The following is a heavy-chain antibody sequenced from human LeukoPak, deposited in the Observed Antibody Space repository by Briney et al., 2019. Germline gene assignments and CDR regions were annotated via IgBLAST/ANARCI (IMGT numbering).Heavy chain of an antibody. J-gene: IGHJ4*02. CDR3: ARGSYNAREFDY. CDR2: ISSSSSMI. V-gene: IGHV3-48*01. CDR1: GFTFINYG. D-gene: IGHD1-26*01. Sequence: GGSLRLSCAASGFTFINYGINWVRQAPGKGLEWISYISSSSSMIYYADSVRGRFTISRENAKNSLYLQMNSLRAGDTAVYYCARGSYNAREFDYWGQGTLVTVSS.